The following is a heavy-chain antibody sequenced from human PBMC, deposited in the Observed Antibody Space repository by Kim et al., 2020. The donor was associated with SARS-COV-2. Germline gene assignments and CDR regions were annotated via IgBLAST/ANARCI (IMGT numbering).Heavy chain of an antibody. CDR3: AKGTGNGGSCYSCVHY. V-gene: IGHV3-23*01. J-gene: IGHJ4*02. CDR2: ICGSNNNT. CDR1: GFTFSSYA. D-gene: IGHD2-15*01. Sequence: GGSLRLSCAASGFTFSSYAMSWVRQAPGKGPEWVSTICGSNNNTYYADSVKGRFTISRDNSKNTLYLQMNNLRAEDTALYYCAKGTGNGGSCYSCVHYGGQGTMVTVSS.